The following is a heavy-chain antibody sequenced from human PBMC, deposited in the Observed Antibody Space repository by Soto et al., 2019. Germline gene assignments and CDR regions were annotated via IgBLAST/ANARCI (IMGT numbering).Heavy chain of an antibody. V-gene: IGHV2-5*02. D-gene: IGHD6-19*01. CDR1: GFSLSGTRVA. Sequence: QITLKESDPTLVKPTQTLTLTCTFSGFSLSGTRVAVGRIRQPPGKALEWLALIYWDDDKRYSPFLKSRLTITKDTSKNQVVLTMTNMDPVDTATYYCAHSVVAGLGYYFDYWGQGTLVTVSS. J-gene: IGHJ4*02. CDR3: AHSVVAGLGYYFDY. CDR2: IYWDDDK.